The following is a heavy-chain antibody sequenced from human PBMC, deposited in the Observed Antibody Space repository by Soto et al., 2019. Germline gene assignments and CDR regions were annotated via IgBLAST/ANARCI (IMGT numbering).Heavy chain of an antibody. CDR3: ATDQGIY. CDR1: GFTFSSYG. V-gene: IGHV3-33*01. CDR2: IWYDGSDK. Sequence: QVQLVESGGGVVQPGRSLRLSCAASGFTFSSYGMHWVRQAPGKGLEWVSAIWYDGSDKYYADSVKGRFTISRDNSKNTLYLQMNGLRAEDTDVYYCATDQGIYWGQGTLVTVSS. J-gene: IGHJ4*02. D-gene: IGHD6-13*01.